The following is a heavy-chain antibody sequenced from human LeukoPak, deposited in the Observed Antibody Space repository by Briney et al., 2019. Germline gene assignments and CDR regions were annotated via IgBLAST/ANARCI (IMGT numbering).Heavy chain of an antibody. D-gene: IGHD2-21*01. J-gene: IGHJ5*02. CDR1: GFTFNSHA. CDR2: ISYDGSSN. CDR3: ARDPSIFAYCAGTSCYFVWFDP. Sequence: PGGSLRLSCVASGFTFNSHAMHWVRQAPGKGPEWVAVISYDGSSNHYAESVRGRFTISRDNSKNMLYLQISSLRPEDTAVYYCARDPSIFAYCAGTSCYFVWFDPWGQGTLVTVSS. V-gene: IGHV3-30-3*01.